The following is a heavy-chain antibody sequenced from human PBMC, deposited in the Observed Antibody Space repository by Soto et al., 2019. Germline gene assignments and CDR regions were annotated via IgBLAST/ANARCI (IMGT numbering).Heavy chain of an antibody. CDR3: ARQGFGQLHGLVDV. D-gene: IGHD3-10*01. CDR2: IHHSGST. Sequence: EPLTQICTVIGGSITRHTRSWFRQPPGKGLEWIGYIHHSGSTSYNPSLKSRVTMSVDASRNQFSLKVNSVTAADTALYYCARQGFGQLHGLVDVWGPGTTVT. CDR1: GGSITRHT. J-gene: IGHJ6*02. V-gene: IGHV4-59*08.